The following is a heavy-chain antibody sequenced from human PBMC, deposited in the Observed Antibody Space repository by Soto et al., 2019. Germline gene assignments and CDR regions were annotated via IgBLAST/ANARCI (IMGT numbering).Heavy chain of an antibody. CDR3: AREYCSGGSCYLDAFDI. CDR2: IYYSGST. J-gene: IGHJ3*02. V-gene: IGHV4-59*01. CDR1: GGSISSYY. D-gene: IGHD2-15*01. Sequence: PSETLSLTCTVSGGSISSYYWSWIRQPPEKGLEWIGYIYYSGSTNYNPSLKSRVTISVDTSKNQFSLKLSSVTAADTAVYYCAREYCSGGSCYLDAFDIWGQGTMVTVS.